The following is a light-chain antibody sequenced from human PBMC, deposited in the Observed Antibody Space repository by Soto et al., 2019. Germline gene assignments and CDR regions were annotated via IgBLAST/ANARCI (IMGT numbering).Light chain of an antibody. Sequence: EIVMTQSPATLSVSPGERVTLSCRASQYVNSNLAWYQQKPGQAPRLIIYDASTRATGIPARFSGSGFGTEFTLTISSLQSGDFAVYYCQHYNNWPRTFGQGTELEIK. J-gene: IGKJ2*01. V-gene: IGKV3-15*01. CDR2: DAS. CDR1: QYVNSN. CDR3: QHYNNWPRT.